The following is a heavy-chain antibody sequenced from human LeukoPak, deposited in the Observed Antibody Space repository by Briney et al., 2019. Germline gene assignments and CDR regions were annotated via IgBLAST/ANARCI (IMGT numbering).Heavy chain of an antibody. V-gene: IGHV3-49*04. CDR3: TRGPGIAVAGTGVWHFDP. CDR1: GFTFGDYA. D-gene: IGHD6-19*01. J-gene: IGHJ2*01. CDR2: ISSKAYGGTT. Sequence: GGSLRLSCTPSGFTFGDYAMTWVRQAPGKGLEWVGFISSKAYGGTTEYAASVKGRFTISRDDSKSIAYLQMNSPKTDDTAVYYCTRGPGIAVAGTGVWHFDPWGRGTLVTVSS.